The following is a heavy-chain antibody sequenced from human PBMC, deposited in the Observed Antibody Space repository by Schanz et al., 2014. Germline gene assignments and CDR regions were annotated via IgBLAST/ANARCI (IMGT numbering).Heavy chain of an antibody. J-gene: IGHJ4*02. CDR2: VCYDGSKK. CDR1: GFTFSSYG. V-gene: IGHV3-33*01. Sequence: VQLVESGGGLVKPGGSLRLSCAASGFTFSSYGMHWVRQVPGKGLEWVAVVCYDGSKKYYADSVKGRFTTSRDNSKNTMYLQMNSLRVEDTAVYYCARSMIIVDKAFDYWGQGTLVTVSS. CDR3: ARSMIIVDKAFDY. D-gene: IGHD3-22*01.